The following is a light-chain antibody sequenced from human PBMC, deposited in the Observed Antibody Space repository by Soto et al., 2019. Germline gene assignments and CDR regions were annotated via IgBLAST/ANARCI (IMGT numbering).Light chain of an antibody. CDR3: SSVAGINDKIL. CDR1: RSDVGGYNY. CDR2: EVT. Sequence: QSALTQPPSASGSPGQSVTISCTGTRSDVGGYNYVSWYQQLPGKAPKLIIYEVTRRPSGVPDRFSGSKSGNTASLTVSGLQADDEADYYCSSVAGINDKILFGGGTTLTVL. V-gene: IGLV2-8*01. J-gene: IGLJ2*01.